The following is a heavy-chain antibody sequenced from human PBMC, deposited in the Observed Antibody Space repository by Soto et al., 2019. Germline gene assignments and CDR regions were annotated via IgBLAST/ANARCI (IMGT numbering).Heavy chain of an antibody. D-gene: IGHD1-7*01. V-gene: IGHV1-18*01. Sequence: APVKVSCKASGYTLTSYGISWVRQAPGQGLEWMGWISAYNGNTNYAQKLQGRVTMTTDTSTSTAYMELRSLRSDDTAVYYCARAGYNWNYVGAFDIWGQGTMVTVSS. CDR1: GYTLTSYG. CDR2: ISAYNGNT. CDR3: ARAGYNWNYVGAFDI. J-gene: IGHJ3*02.